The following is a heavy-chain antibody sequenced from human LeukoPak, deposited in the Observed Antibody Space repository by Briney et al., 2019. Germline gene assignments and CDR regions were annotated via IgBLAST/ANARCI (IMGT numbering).Heavy chain of an antibody. CDR1: GFTFSKAW. V-gene: IGHV3-15*01. CDR3: TTISLVVVSATGGGF. CDR2: IKSKTDGETT. Sequence: GGSLRPSCAASGFTFSKAWMSWVRQAPGKGLEWVGRIKSKTDGETTDYAAPVKGRFTISRDDSENTLYLQMNSLQAEDTAVYYCTTISLVVVSATGGGFWGQGTLVTVSS. J-gene: IGHJ4*02. D-gene: IGHD2-21*01.